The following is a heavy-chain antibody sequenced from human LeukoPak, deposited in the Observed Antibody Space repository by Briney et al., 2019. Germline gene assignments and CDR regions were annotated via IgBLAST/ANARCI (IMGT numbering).Heavy chain of an antibody. CDR3: AKEGDTAMVT. V-gene: IGHV3-9*01. J-gene: IGHJ4*02. Sequence: PGGSLRLSCAASGFTFSSHAMSWVRQAPGKGLEWVSGISWNSGSIGYADSVKGRFTISRDNAKNSLYLQMNSLRAEDTALYYCAKEGDTAMVTWGQGTLVTVSS. CDR2: ISWNSGSI. CDR1: GFTFSSHA. D-gene: IGHD5-18*01.